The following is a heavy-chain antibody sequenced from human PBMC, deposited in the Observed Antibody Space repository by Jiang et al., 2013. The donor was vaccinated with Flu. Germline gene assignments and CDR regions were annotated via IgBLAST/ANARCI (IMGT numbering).Heavy chain of an antibody. V-gene: IGHV3-53*01. J-gene: IGHJ4*02. CDR3: ARGLYYYGD. D-gene: IGHD3-10*01. Sequence: ADSVKGRFTISRDNSKNTLYLQMNSLRAEDTAVYYCARGLYYYGDWGQGTLVTVSS.